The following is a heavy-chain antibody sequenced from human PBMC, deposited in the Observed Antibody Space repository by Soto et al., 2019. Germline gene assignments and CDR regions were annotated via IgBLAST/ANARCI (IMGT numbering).Heavy chain of an antibody. Sequence: GGSLRLSCAASGFTFSRYTIHWVRQAPGKGLEWVSSISSSSDYIYYTNSVNGRFTISRDNAKNSLFLQMNSLRAEDTAVYYCARDLNPITLRQHWYFDLWGRGTPVTVSS. CDR3: ARDLNPITLRQHWYFDL. V-gene: IGHV3-21*01. D-gene: IGHD1-20*01. CDR1: GFTFSRYT. CDR2: ISSSSDYI. J-gene: IGHJ2*01.